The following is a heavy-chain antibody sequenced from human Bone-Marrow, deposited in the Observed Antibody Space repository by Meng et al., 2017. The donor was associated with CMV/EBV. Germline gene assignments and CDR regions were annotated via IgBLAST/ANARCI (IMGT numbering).Heavy chain of an antibody. V-gene: IGHV3-23*01. CDR3: ARDRGAVAAYGMDV. CDR1: GFPFSSYA. Sequence: GESLKISCAASGFPFSSYAMSWVRQAPGKGLEWVSAISGSGGSTYYADSVKGRFTISRDNSNNTLYLQMDSLRAEDTAVYYCARDRGAVAAYGMDVWGQGTTVTVSS. D-gene: IGHD6-19*01. J-gene: IGHJ6*02. CDR2: ISGSGGST.